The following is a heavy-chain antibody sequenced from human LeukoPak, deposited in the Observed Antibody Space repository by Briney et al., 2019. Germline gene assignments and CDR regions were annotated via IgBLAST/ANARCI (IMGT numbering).Heavy chain of an antibody. CDR3: ARDFGWDFDL. D-gene: IGHD3-3*01. J-gene: IGHJ4*02. CDR1: GDSVSSNSAA. CDR2: TYYRSKWYN. V-gene: IGHV6-1*01. Sequence: SQTLSLTCAISGDSVSSNSAAWNWIKQSPSRGLEWLGRTYYRSKWYNDYAVSVESRITISPDTSRNQFSLQLNSVTPEDTAVYYCARDFGWDFDLWSQGTLVTVSS.